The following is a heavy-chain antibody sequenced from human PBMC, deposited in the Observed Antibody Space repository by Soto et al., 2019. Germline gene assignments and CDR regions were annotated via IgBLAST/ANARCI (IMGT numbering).Heavy chain of an antibody. CDR3: AKGTYYDILTGYYDY. J-gene: IGHJ4*02. D-gene: IGHD3-9*01. CDR2: ISGSGGCT. V-gene: IGHV3-23*01. Sequence: EVQLLESGGGLVQPGGSLRLSCAASGFTFSSYAMSWVRQAPGKGLEWVSAISGSGGCTYYADSVKGRFTISRDNSKNTLYLQMNSLRAEDTAVYYCAKGTYYDILTGYYDYWGQGTLVTVSS. CDR1: GFTFSSYA.